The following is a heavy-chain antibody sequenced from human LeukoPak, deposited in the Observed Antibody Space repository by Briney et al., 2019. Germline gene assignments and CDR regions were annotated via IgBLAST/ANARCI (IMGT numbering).Heavy chain of an antibody. V-gene: IGHV1-18*01. D-gene: IGHD3-9*01. J-gene: IGHJ4*03. CDR3: ARDSDILTGYPFDY. CDR1: GYTFTSYG. CDR2: ISAYNGNT. Sequence: VKVSCKASGYTFTSYGISWVRQAPGQGLEWMGWISAYNGNTNYAQKLQGRVTMTTDTSTSTAYMELRSLRSDDTAVYYCARDSDILTGYPFDYWGQGTTVTVSS.